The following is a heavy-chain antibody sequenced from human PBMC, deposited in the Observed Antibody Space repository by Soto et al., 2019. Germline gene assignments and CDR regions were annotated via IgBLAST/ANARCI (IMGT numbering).Heavy chain of an antibody. CDR1: GYIFIDYW. CDR3: ARPPLPGYSIHFNS. D-gene: IGHD2-15*01. V-gene: IGHV5-51*01. CDR2: VYTRDSDT. J-gene: IGHJ4*02. Sequence: GESLKISCKASGYIFIDYWIGLVRHMPGKGLEWMGIVYTRDSDTRYSTSFQGQVTISADRSTGTAFLQWRSLKASDTVLYYCARPPLPGYSIHFNSWGQGTLVTVSS.